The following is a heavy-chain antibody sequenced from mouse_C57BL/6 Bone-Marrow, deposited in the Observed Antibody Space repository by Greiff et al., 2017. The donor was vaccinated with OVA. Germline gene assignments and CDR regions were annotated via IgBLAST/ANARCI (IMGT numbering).Heavy chain of an antibody. CDR1: GFTFSSYG. CDR2: ISSGGSYT. Sequence: EVQLVESGGDLVKPGGSLKLSCAASGFTFSSYGMSWVRQTPDKRLEWVATISSGGSYTYYPDSVKGRFTISRDNAKNTLYLQMSSLKSEDKAMYYCARDDGYYGAYGGQGTLVTVSA. J-gene: IGHJ3*01. CDR3: ARDDGYYGAY. D-gene: IGHD2-3*01. V-gene: IGHV5-6*01.